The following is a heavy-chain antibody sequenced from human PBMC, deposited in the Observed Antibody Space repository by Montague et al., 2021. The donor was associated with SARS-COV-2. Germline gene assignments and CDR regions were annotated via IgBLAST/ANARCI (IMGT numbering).Heavy chain of an antibody. CDR2: ISTSGDYT. CDR3: AKDREMDYSADY. D-gene: IGHD5-24*01. Sequence: SLRLSCAASGFIFRHYAMSWVRQAPGKGLEWVSGISTSGDYTYYSYSLNGRFTISRDNSRNTLYLQMNSLRAEDTAIYYCAKDREMDYSADYWGQGTLVTVSS. CDR1: GFIFRHYA. V-gene: IGHV3-23*01. J-gene: IGHJ4*02.